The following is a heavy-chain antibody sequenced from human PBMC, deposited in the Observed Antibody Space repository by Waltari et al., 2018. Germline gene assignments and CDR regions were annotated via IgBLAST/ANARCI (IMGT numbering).Heavy chain of an antibody. V-gene: IGHV3-23*03. CDR2: IYSGGSRT. Sequence: EVQLLESGGGLVQPGGSLRLSCAASGFTFSSYAMSWVRQAPGKGLEWVSVIYSGGSRTYYADSVKGRFTISRDNSKNTLYLQMNSLRAEDTAVYYCANSIAAAGPWDYWGQGTLVTVSS. CDR1: GFTFSSYA. D-gene: IGHD6-13*01. CDR3: ANSIAAAGPWDY. J-gene: IGHJ4*02.